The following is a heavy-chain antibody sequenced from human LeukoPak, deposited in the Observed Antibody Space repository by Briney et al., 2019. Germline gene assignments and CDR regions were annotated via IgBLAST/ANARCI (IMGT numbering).Heavy chain of an antibody. D-gene: IGHD3-22*01. V-gene: IGHV4-4*09. J-gene: IGHJ3*02. Sequence: PSETLSLTCTVSGGSISSYSWSWIRQPPGKGLEWISYIYTSGSTNYNPSLKSRVTISVDTSKNQFSLKLSSVTAADTAVYYCARRDFDYYDSSGYYYGAFDIWGQGTMVTVSS. CDR2: IYTSGST. CDR3: ARRDFDYYDSSGYYYGAFDI. CDR1: GGSISSYS.